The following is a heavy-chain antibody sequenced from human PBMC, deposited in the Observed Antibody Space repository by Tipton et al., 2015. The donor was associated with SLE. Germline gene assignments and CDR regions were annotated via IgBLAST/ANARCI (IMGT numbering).Heavy chain of an antibody. V-gene: IGHV4-59*08. D-gene: IGHD2-15*01. Sequence: TLSLTCTVSGGSISSYYWSWIRQPPGKGLEWIGYIYYSGSTNYNPSLKSRVTISVDTSKNQFSLKLSSVTAADTAVYYCATRGGGSGYYYYGMDVCGQGTTVPVSS. CDR3: ATRGGGSGYYYYGMDV. CDR2: IYYSGST. J-gene: IGHJ6*02. CDR1: GGSISSYY.